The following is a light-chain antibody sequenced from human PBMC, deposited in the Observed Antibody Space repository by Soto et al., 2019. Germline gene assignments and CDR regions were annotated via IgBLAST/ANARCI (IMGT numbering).Light chain of an antibody. J-gene: IGKJ1*01. CDR3: QQYNNWWT. Sequence: EIVMTQSPATLSVSPGERATLSCRASQSISSNLAWYHQRPGQAPRLLIYGASTRATGIPARFSGSGSGTEFTLTISSLQSEDFAVYYCQQYNNWWTFGQGTRVEIK. CDR2: GAS. CDR1: QSISSN. V-gene: IGKV3-15*01.